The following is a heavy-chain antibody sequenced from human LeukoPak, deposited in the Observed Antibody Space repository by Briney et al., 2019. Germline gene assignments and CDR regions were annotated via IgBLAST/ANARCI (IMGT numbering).Heavy chain of an antibody. D-gene: IGHD1-14*01. CDR2: TNWNGGST. Sequence: SGGSLRLSCAASGFTFYDYGMIGVRQAPGKGLEWVSGTNWNGGSTGYADSVKGLFTISRDNAKNSLYLQMKSLRAEDTAVYYCARLLSPGVYYYYYYMDVWGKGTTVTISS. CDR1: GFTFYDYG. J-gene: IGHJ6*03. CDR3: ARLLSPGVYYYYYYMDV. V-gene: IGHV3-20*04.